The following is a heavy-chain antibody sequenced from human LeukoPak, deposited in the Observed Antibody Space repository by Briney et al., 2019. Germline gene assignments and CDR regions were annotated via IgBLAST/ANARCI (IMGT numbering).Heavy chain of an antibody. D-gene: IGHD5-24*01. CDR2: VDGGSKT. CDR1: ESIVSSRF. Sequence: GSLRLSCAASESIVSSRFMAWVRQAPGKGLEWVSVVDGGSKTYYAHSVKGRFTISRDNSKNTLYLQMNNMRAEDTAVYFCGRDDADVQNYGIQYWGQGTLVTVSS. CDR3: GRDDADVQNYGIQY. V-gene: IGHV3-53*01. J-gene: IGHJ4*02.